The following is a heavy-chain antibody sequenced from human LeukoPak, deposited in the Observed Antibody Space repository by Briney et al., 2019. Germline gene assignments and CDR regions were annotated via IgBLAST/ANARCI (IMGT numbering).Heavy chain of an antibody. V-gene: IGHV4-4*07. J-gene: IGHJ4*02. CDR2: IYTSGST. CDR3: ARESDVDTAMVGFDY. D-gene: IGHD5-18*01. CDR1: GGSISSYY. Sequence: PSETLSLTCTVSGGSISSYYWSWIRQPAGKGLEWIGRIYTSGSTNYNPSLKSRVTMSVNTSKNQFSLKLSSVTAADTAVYYCARESDVDTAMVGFDYWGQGTLVTVSS.